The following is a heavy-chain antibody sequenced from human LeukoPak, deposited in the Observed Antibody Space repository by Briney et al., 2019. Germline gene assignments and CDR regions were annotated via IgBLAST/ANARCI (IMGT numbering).Heavy chain of an antibody. V-gene: IGHV5-51*01. CDR3: ARAPDYETSGYYYLFDY. CDR1: GYSFTTYW. D-gene: IGHD3-22*01. Sequence: GESLQISCKGSGYSFTTYWIGWVRQMPGKGLEWMGMIYPGDSDTRYSPSFQGQVTISADKSISTAYLQWSSLKASDTAMYFCARAPDYETSGYYYLFDYWGQGTLVTVSS. J-gene: IGHJ4*02. CDR2: IYPGDSDT.